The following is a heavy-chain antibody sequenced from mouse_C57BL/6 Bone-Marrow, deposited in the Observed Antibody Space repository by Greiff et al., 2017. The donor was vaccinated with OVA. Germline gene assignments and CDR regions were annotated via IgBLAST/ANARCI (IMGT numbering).Heavy chain of an antibody. Sequence: QVQLQQPGAELVKPGASVKMSCKASGYTFTSYWITWVKQRPGQGLEWIGDIYPGSGSTNYNEKFKSKATLTVDTSSSTAYMQLSSLTSEDSAVYYCARPGGQLRGVFAYWGQGTLVTVSA. V-gene: IGHV1-55*01. J-gene: IGHJ3*01. CDR3: ARPGGQLRGVFAY. CDR1: GYTFTSYW. CDR2: IYPGSGST. D-gene: IGHD3-2*02.